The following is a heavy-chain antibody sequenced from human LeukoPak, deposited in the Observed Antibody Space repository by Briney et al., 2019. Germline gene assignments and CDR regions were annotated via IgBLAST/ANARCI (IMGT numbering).Heavy chain of an antibody. Sequence: ASVKVSCKASGNTFTNYGISWVRQAPGQGLEWMGWISAYNGHTNYAQKFQGRVTITADESTSTAYMELSSLRSEDTAVYYCARAEGSSGYYLHYYFDYWGQGTLVTVSS. D-gene: IGHD3-22*01. CDR3: ARAEGSSGYYLHYYFDY. CDR2: ISAYNGHT. J-gene: IGHJ4*02. CDR1: GNTFTNYG. V-gene: IGHV1-18*01.